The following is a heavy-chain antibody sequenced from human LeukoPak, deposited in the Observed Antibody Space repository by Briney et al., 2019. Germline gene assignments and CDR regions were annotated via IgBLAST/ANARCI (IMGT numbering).Heavy chain of an antibody. V-gene: IGHV3-74*01. CDR1: GFTFSSYW. J-gene: IGHJ4*02. CDR2: INSDGSST. D-gene: IGHD4-17*01. CDR3: ARTDDYGDYNPFDY. Sequence: PGGSLRPSCAASGFTFSSYWMHWVRQAPGKGLVWVSRINSDGSSTSYADSVKGRFTISRDNAKNTLYLQMNSLRAEDTAVYYCARTDDYGDYNPFDYWGQGTLVTVSS.